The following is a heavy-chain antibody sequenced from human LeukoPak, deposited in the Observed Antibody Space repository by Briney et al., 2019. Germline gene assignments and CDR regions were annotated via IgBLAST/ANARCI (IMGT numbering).Heavy chain of an antibody. D-gene: IGHD2-2*01. CDR1: GYTFTTYY. CDR3: ASSCSSTNCYGRSDY. Sequence: RASVKVSCKASGYTFTTYYMHWVRQAPGQGLVWMAMINPSGGSTTYAQQFQGRLTMTRDTSTSTVYMELSSLRSEETAVYYCASSCSSTNCYGRSDYWGQGTLVTVSS. V-gene: IGHV1-46*01. CDR2: INPSGGST. J-gene: IGHJ4*02.